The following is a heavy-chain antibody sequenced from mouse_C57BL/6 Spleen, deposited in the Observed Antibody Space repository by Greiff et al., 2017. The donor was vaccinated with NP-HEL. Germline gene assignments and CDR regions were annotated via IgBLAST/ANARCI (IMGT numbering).Heavy chain of an antibody. V-gene: IGHV1-69*01. D-gene: IGHD2-2*01. CDR3: ARSTMVTRAWFAY. J-gene: IGHJ3*01. CDR1: GYTFTSYW. CDR2: IDPSDSYT. Sequence: QVQLQQPGAELVMPGASVKLSCKASGYTFTSYWMHWVKQRPGQGLEWIGEIDPSDSYTNYNQKFKGKSTWTVEKSSSTAYMQLSSLTSEDSAVYYCARSTMVTRAWFAYWGQGTLVTVSA.